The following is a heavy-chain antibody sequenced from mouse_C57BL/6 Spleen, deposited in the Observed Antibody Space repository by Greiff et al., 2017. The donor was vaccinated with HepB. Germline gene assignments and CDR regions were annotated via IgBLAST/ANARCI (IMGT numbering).Heavy chain of an antibody. CDR3: ARVYYDYDGYFDV. V-gene: IGHV5-6*02. CDR2: ISSGGSYT. J-gene: IGHJ1*03. D-gene: IGHD2-4*01. Sequence: DVKLVESGGDLVKPGGSLKLSCAASGFTFSSYGMSWVRQTPDKRLEWVATISSGGSYTYYPDSVKGRFTTSRDNAKNTLYLQMSSLKSEDTAMYYCARVYYDYDGYFDVWGTGTTVTVSS. CDR1: GFTFSSYG.